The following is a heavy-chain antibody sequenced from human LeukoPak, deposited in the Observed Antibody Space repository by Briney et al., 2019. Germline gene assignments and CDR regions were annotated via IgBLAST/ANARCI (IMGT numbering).Heavy chain of an antibody. CDR1: GGSFSGYY. D-gene: IGHD3-22*01. Sequence: SETLSLTCAVYGGSFSGYYWSWIRQPPGKGLEWIGEISHSGSTNYNPSLKSRVTISVDTSKNQFSLKLSSVTAADTAVYYCARVHDSSGYIFDYWGQGTLVTVSS. CDR2: ISHSGST. J-gene: IGHJ4*02. CDR3: ARVHDSSGYIFDY. V-gene: IGHV4-34*01.